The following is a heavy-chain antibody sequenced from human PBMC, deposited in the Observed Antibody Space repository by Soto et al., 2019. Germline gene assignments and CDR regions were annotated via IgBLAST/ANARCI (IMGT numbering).Heavy chain of an antibody. D-gene: IGHD6-19*01. CDR2: ILYSGST. CDR3: ARLGSSGWYQGSYFDY. J-gene: IGHJ4*02. CDR1: GGSITRNNHY. Sequence: QLQLQESGPGLVKPSETLSLTCIVSGGSITRNNHYWGWIRQSPGKGLEWIGSILYSGSTNYNPSLKSRVTLSVETSKNQFFLKMSSVTAADPALYYCARLGSSGWYQGSYFDYWGQGTLVTVSS. V-gene: IGHV4-39*01.